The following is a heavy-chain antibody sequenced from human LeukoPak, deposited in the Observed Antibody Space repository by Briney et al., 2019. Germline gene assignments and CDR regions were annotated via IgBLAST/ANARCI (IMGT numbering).Heavy chain of an antibody. CDR2: IYPGDSDT. V-gene: IGHV5-51*01. J-gene: IGHJ3*02. CDR1: GYSFTSYW. Sequence: RGESLKISCKGSGYSFTSYWIGWVRQMPGKGLEWMGIIYPGDSDTRYSPSFQGQVTISADKSISTAYLQWSSLKASDTAMYYCARPHNPRTAARVEANAFDIWGQGTMVTVSS. CDR3: ARPHNPRTAARVEANAFDI. D-gene: IGHD6-6*01.